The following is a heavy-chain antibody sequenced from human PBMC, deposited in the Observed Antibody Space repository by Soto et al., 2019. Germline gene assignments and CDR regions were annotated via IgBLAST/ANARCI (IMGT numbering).Heavy chain of an antibody. Sequence: GASVKVSCKASGYSFTDYHIHWVRQAPGQGLEWLGRINPKSGGTSTAQKFQGWVTMTRDRSISTVYMELTRLRSDDTAVYYCARVYAAHLERTPYYYYGMDVWGQGTTVTVSS. CDR1: GYSFTDYH. CDR2: INPKSGGT. D-gene: IGHD3-16*01. CDR3: ARVYAAHLERTPYYYYGMDV. V-gene: IGHV1-2*04. J-gene: IGHJ6*02.